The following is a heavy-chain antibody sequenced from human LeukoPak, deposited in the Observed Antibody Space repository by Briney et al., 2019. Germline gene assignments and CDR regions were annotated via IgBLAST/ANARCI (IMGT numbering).Heavy chain of an antibody. Sequence: PSETPSLTCAVYGGSFSGYYWSWIRQPPGKGLEWIGEINYSGSTNYNPSLKSRVTISVDTSKNQFSLKLSSVTAADTAVYYCARPNHKDHCSSTSCYRYFDYWGQRTLVTVSS. V-gene: IGHV4-34*01. D-gene: IGHD2-2*02. J-gene: IGHJ4*02. CDR3: ARPNHKDHCSSTSCYRYFDY. CDR1: GGSFSGYY. CDR2: INYSGST.